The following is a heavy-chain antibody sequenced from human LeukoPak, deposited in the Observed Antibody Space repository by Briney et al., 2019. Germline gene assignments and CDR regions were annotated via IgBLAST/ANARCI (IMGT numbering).Heavy chain of an antibody. Sequence: GGSLRLSCAASGFTFSSYDMPWVRQATGKGLEWVSAIGTAGDTYYPGSVKGRFTISRENAKNSLYLQMNSLRAGDTAVYYCATVFTVTENLGAFDIWGQGTMVTVSS. D-gene: IGHD4-17*01. CDR3: ATVFTVTENLGAFDI. J-gene: IGHJ3*02. V-gene: IGHV3-13*01. CDR2: IGTAGDT. CDR1: GFTFSSYD.